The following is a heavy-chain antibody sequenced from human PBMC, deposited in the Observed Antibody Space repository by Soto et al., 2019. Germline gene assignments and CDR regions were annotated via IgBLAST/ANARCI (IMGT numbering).Heavy chain of an antibody. CDR3: ERGDSIVSSVFDY. CDR1: VGPFSIGGYD. CDR2: IHYDGDT. Sequence: PSETLSVSWTFYVGPFSIGGYDWSWIREEPGKGLEWIGYIHYDGDTSYNPSLKSRVTISADTSKTQFSLKLSSVTAADTAVYYCERGDSIVSSVFDYWGQGMLVTVSS. V-gene: IGHV4-31*02. D-gene: IGHD3-16*02. J-gene: IGHJ4*02.